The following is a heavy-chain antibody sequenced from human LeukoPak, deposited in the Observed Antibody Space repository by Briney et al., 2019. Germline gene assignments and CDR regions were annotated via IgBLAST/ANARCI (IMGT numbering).Heavy chain of an antibody. CDR1: GGSMSTYY. Sequence: SETLSLTCTVSGGSMSTYYWSWIRQPAGKGLEWIGRIHASGNTNYNPPLKSRVTMSVDTSKSQFSLKLISLTAADTAVYSCARESGLWPKYNYGMDVWGQGTTVTVSS. V-gene: IGHV4-4*07. J-gene: IGHJ6*02. CDR3: ARESGLWPKYNYGMDV. CDR2: IHASGNT. D-gene: IGHD5-18*01.